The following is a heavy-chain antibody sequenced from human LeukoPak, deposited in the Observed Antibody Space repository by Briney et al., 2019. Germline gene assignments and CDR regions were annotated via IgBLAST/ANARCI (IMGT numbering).Heavy chain of an antibody. J-gene: IGHJ4*02. Sequence: GGSPRLSCAASGFTVRSNYMSWVRQAPGKGLEWVSVIYSGGSTYYADSVKGRFTISRDNSKNTLYLQMNSLRAEDTAVYYCARDNSGNPGGLDYWGQGTLVTVSS. CDR3: ARDNSGNPGGLDY. CDR2: IYSGGST. D-gene: IGHD1-26*01. V-gene: IGHV3-66*02. CDR1: GFTVRSNY.